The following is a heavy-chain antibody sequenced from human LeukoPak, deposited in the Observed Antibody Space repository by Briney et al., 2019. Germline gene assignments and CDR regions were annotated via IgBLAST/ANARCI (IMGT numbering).Heavy chain of an antibody. Sequence: GGSLRLSWAASGFTFSSYWMSWVRQAPGKGLEWVANIKEDGSEKNYVDSVKGRFTISRENAKNSLYLQMNSLRAEDTAVYYCARDRGYSTFDYWGQGTLVTVSS. CDR1: GFTFSSYW. V-gene: IGHV3-7*01. J-gene: IGHJ4*02. D-gene: IGHD4-23*01. CDR3: ARDRGYSTFDY. CDR2: IKEDGSEK.